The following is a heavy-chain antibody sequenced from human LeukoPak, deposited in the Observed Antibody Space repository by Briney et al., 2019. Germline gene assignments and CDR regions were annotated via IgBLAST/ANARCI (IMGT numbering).Heavy chain of an antibody. CDR1: GFTFSNYG. CDR2: ISGSGGST. J-gene: IGHJ4*02. V-gene: IGHV3-23*01. D-gene: IGHD6-13*01. Sequence: GGSLRLSCAASGFTFSNYGMHWVRQAPGKGLEWVSAISGSGGSTYYADSVKGRFTISRDNSKNTLYLQMNSLRAEDTAVYYCAKGPPLRSSSWPRQFDYWGQGTLVTVSS. CDR3: AKGPPLRSSSWPRQFDY.